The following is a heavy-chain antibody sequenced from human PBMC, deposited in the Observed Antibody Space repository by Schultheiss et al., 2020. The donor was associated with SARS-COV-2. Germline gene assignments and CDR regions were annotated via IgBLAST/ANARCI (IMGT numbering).Heavy chain of an antibody. CDR2: ISSSSSYI. CDR1: GFTFSDYY. V-gene: IGHV3-11*06. D-gene: IGHD2-15*01. CDR3: ARDKGYRSGGSCANWFDP. Sequence: GGSLRLSCAASGFTFSDYYMSWIRQAPGKGLEWVSYISSSSSYIYYADSVKGRFTISRDNAKNSLYLQMNSLRAEDTAVYYCARDKGYRSGGSCANWFDPWGQGTLVTVSS. J-gene: IGHJ5*02.